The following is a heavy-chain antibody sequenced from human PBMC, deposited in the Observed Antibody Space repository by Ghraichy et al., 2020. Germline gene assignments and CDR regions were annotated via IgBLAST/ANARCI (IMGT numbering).Heavy chain of an antibody. D-gene: IGHD3-22*01. CDR1: SFTFSSYA. CDR2: IRGSGSSS. CDR3: AKVRDYYDSSGYYFNAFDI. V-gene: IGHV3-23*01. Sequence: GSLRLSCAASSFTFSSYAMTWVRQAPGKGLEWVSTIRGSGSSSYYTDSVKGRFTISRDNSKNTLYLQMNSLRAEDTAVYYCAKVRDYYDSSGYYFNAFDIWGQGTLVTVSS. J-gene: IGHJ3*02.